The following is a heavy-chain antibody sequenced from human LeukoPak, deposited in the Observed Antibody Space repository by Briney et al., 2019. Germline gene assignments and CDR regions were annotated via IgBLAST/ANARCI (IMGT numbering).Heavy chain of an antibody. J-gene: IGHJ6*03. V-gene: IGHV3-30*02. CDR1: GFTFSYYG. CDR2: IRYDGNDK. CDR3: VRDGRKSRVVDIVRKKETGYYYYMDV. D-gene: IGHD2-2*03. Sequence: GGSLRLSCAASGFTFSYYGIHWVRQAPGKGLEWVAFIRYDGNDKYSAKSVKGRLTISRDNAKNSLYLQVNSLRAEDTAVFSCVRDGRKSRVVDIVRKKETGYYYYMDVWGKGTTVTVSS.